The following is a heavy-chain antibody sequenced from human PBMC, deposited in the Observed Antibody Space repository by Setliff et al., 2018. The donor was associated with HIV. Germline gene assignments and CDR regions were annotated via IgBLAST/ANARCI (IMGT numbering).Heavy chain of an antibody. Sequence: SETLSLTCTVSGGSISGGTNYWGWIRQPPGKELEWMGYISYSGTTNYNPSLKNRGTILMGTSKNLFSLKLKSVTAADTAVYYCARGKFSFDLWGQGTQVTV. CDR3: ARGKFSFDL. CDR1: GGSISGGTNY. V-gene: IGHV4-61*01. D-gene: IGHD3-10*01. J-gene: IGHJ4*02. CDR2: ISYSGTT.